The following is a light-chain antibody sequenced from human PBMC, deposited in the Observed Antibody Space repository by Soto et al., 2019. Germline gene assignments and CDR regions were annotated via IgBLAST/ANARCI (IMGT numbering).Light chain of an antibody. J-gene: IGLJ3*02. Sequence: QSVLTQPPSCFGAQGQRVTISCTGSSSNIGAGYDVHWYQQLPGTAPKLLIYGNTNRPSGVPDRFSGSKSGTSASLAITGLQAEDEADYYCQSYDSSLSGWVFGGGTKLTVL. CDR1: SSNIGAGYD. CDR3: QSYDSSLSGWV. CDR2: GNT. V-gene: IGLV1-40*01.